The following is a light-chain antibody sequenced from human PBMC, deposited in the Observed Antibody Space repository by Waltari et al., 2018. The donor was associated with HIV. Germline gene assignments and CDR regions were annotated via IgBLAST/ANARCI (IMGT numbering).Light chain of an antibody. CDR3: SSYSRSGTLV. V-gene: IGLV2-14*01. Sequence: QSALTQPASVSGSPGQSITISCTGTSSDVGGYNYVSWYQQHPGKAPKLIIYAVSNRASWVSNLFSGARFGNPASLFISGLQSEDEGDYYCSSYSRSGTLVFGGGTTLTVL. CDR2: AVS. CDR1: SSDVGGYNY. J-gene: IGLJ2*01.